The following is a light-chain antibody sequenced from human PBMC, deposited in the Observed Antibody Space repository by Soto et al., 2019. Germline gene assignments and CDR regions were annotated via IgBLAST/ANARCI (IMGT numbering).Light chain of an antibody. CDR3: SSYTSTNTLV. Sequence: QSVLTQPASVSGSPGQSITISCTGTSSEIGDYNYVSWYQQHPGKAPKLIIYGVSNRPSGISNRFSGSKSGNTASLTISGLQAEDEADYYCSSYTSTNTLVFGGGTKVTVL. J-gene: IGLJ2*01. CDR1: SSEIGDYNY. V-gene: IGLV2-14*01. CDR2: GVS.